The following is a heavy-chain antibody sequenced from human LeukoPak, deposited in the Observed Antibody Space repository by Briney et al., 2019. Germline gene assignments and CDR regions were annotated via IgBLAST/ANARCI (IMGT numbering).Heavy chain of an antibody. Sequence: GGSLRLSCAAPGFTFSDYNMRWIRQAPGKGLEWVSSISRSGSTKYYADSVKGRFTISRDNAKNSLFLQMNSLRAEDTAVYYCARVLRYCSGGNCYSGGLGYMDVWGKGTTVTISS. CDR2: ISRSGSTK. D-gene: IGHD2-15*01. J-gene: IGHJ6*03. CDR1: GFTFSDYN. CDR3: ARVLRYCSGGNCYSGGLGYMDV. V-gene: IGHV3-11*01.